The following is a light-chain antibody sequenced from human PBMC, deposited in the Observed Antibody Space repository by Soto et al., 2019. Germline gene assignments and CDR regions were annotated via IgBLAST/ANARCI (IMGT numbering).Light chain of an antibody. V-gene: IGLV1-40*01. CDR2: GNR. Sequence: QPVLTQPPSVSGAPGQRITIPCTGNSSNLGAGYDVHWYQQLPGTAPKLVIYGNRNRPSGVPERFSGSKSGTSASLAITGLQAEDEGDYYCQAYDYSLTASVFGGGTKLTVL. CDR1: SSNLGAGYD. J-gene: IGLJ3*02. CDR3: QAYDYSLTASV.